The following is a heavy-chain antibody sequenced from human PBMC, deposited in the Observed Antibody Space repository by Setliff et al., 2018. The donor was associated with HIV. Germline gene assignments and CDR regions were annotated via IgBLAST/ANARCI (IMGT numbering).Heavy chain of an antibody. V-gene: IGHV4-61*02. J-gene: IGHJ5*02. CDR1: GGSISSGSYY. Sequence: SETLSLTCTVSGGSISSGSYYWTWIRQPAGKGLEWIGRIYPSGTINYNPSLKSRVTMSVDTSKNQFPLRLTSVSAADTALYYCAGSMGATKGSWFEPWGQGTLVTVSS. D-gene: IGHD1-26*01. CDR3: AGSMGATKGSWFEP. CDR2: IYPSGTI.